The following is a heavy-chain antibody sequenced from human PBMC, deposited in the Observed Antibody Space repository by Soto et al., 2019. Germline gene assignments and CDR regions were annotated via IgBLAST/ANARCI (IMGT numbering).Heavy chain of an antibody. CDR1: GFTFRRYW. Sequence: EVQLVESGGGLVQPGGSLRLSCAASGFTFRRYWMRWVRQAPGKGLEWVASIKQDGSDKYYVESVKGRFTISRDNAENSVDLLMNTLRAEDTAVYYCARDKNVYDFFGADDAFDIWGQGTMVTVSS. J-gene: IGHJ3*02. D-gene: IGHD3-3*01. V-gene: IGHV3-7*05. CDR3: ARDKNVYDFFGADDAFDI. CDR2: IKQDGSDK.